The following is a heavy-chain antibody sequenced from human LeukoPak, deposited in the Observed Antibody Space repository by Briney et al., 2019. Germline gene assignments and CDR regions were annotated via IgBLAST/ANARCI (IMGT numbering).Heavy chain of an antibody. CDR3: ARACSSGWPDYFDY. CDR2: IKQDGSEK. Sequence: GGSLRHSCAASGFTFSSHWMSWVRQAPGKGLEWVANIKQDGSEKYYVDSVKSRFTISRDNTKNSLYLQMNSLRAEDTSVYYCARACSSGWPDYFDYWGQGTLVTVSS. D-gene: IGHD6-19*01. J-gene: IGHJ4*02. CDR1: GFTFSSHW. V-gene: IGHV3-7*02.